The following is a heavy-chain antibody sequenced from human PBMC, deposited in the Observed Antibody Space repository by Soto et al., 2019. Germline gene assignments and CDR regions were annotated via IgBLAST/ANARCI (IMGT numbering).Heavy chain of an antibody. CDR3: AKDMGPYDSSDFDY. CDR2: ISWDGGST. D-gene: IGHD3-22*01. CDR1: GFTFDDYT. J-gene: IGHJ4*02. Sequence: XXSLRLSCAASGFTFDDYTMHWVPQAPGKGLEWVSLISWDGGSTYYADSVKGRFTISRDNSKNSLYLQMNSLRHEDTALYYCAKDMGPYDSSDFDYWGQGTLVTVSS. V-gene: IGHV3-43*01.